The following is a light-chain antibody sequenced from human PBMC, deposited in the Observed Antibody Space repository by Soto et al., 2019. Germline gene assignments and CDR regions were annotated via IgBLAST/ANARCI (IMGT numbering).Light chain of an antibody. Sequence: QSALTQPASVSGSPGQSITISCTGSSNDVGNYNLVSWYQQYPGKAPKFMIYEGSKRPSGVSNRFSGSKSGNTASLTISGLQAEDEADYYCCSYAGSTTWVFGTGTKLTVL. CDR1: SNDVGNYNL. CDR3: CSYAGSTTWV. J-gene: IGLJ1*01. CDR2: EGS. V-gene: IGLV2-23*01.